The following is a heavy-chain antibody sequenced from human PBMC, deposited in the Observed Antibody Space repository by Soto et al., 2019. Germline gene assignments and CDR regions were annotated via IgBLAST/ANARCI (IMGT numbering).Heavy chain of an antibody. CDR3: ARPDPQFDY. J-gene: IGHJ4*02. Sequence: ASVKVSCKASGYTFTSYAMHWVRQAPGQRLEWMGWINAGNGNTKYSQKFQGRVTITRDTSASTAYMEFRSLRSDDTAVYYCARPDPQFDYWGQGTLVTSPQ. CDR2: INAGNGNT. CDR1: GYTFTSYA. V-gene: IGHV1-3*01.